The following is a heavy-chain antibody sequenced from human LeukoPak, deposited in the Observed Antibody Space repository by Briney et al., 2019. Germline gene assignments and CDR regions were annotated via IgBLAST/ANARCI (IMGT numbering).Heavy chain of an antibody. CDR2: ISSSSSYI. V-gene: IGHV3-21*01. J-gene: IGHJ4*02. CDR1: GFTFSSYS. D-gene: IGHD1-26*01. CDR3: ARDISGSYPPFDY. Sequence: GGSLRLSCAASGFTFSSYSMNWFRQAPGKGLEWVSSISSSSSYIYYADSVKGRFTIPRDNAKNSLYLQMNSLRAEDTAVYYCARDISGSYPPFDYWGQGTLVTVSS.